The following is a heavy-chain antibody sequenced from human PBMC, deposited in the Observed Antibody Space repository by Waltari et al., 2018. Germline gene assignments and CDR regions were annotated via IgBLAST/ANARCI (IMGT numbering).Heavy chain of an antibody. CDR3: ARAYH. V-gene: IGHV3-7*02. J-gene: IGHJ5*02. CDR1: GFSFSSNW. CDR2: IKQDGSEE. Sequence: EVQLVESGVGSVQPGGSLRLSCAASGFSFSSNWRSWVRQAPGKGLEWVASIKQDGSEEYYVDSVKGRFTISRDNAKNSLYLQMNNLRVEDTAIYYCARAYHWGQGTLVTVSS.